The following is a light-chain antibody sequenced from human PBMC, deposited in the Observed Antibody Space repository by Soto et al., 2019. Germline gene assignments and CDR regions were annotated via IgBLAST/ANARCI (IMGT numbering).Light chain of an antibody. J-gene: IGKJ5*01. CDR1: QSVSSSS. V-gene: IGKV3-20*01. CDR2: GAS. CDR3: QQYGSSLPIT. Sequence: IFFTHSPGTLSLSPGERATLSCRASQSVSSSSLAWYQQKPGQAPRLLIYGASSRATGIPDRFSGSGSGTDFTLTISRLEPEDFAVFFCQQYGSSLPITFGQGTRLEIK.